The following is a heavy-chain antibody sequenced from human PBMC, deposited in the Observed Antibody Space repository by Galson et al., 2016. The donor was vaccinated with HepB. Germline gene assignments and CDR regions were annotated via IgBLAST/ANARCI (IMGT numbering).Heavy chain of an antibody. CDR2: ISSSASNI. CDR1: GFTFSDHY. V-gene: IGHV3-11*04. Sequence: SLRLSCAASGFTFSDHYMSWVRQAPGKGLEWIAYISSSASNIYYADSVKGRFAISRDNAKNSVYLQMNTLRGEDTAVYYCARGPFLGLWGRGTLVTVSS. CDR3: ARGPFLGL. J-gene: IGHJ2*01. D-gene: IGHD1-26*01.